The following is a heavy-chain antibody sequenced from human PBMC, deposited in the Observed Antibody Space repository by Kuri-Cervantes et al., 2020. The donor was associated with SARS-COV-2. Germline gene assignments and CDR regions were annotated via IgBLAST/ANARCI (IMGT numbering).Heavy chain of an antibody. CDR1: GLTFSNAW. CDR3: GREVIGATYSQYFDY. V-gene: IGHV3-21*01. D-gene: IGHD2-15*01. J-gene: IGHJ4*02. Sequence: GGSLRPSCAASGLTFSNAWMSWVRLTPGKGLEWVSFISSNSDHRRYAESVEGRFTISRDNAKNSLSLQMNSLRAEDTAVYYCGREVIGATYSQYFDYWGQGIQVTVSS. CDR2: ISSNSDHR.